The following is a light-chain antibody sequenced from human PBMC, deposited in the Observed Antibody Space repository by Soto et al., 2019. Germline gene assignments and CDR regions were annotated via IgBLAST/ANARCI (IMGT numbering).Light chain of an antibody. CDR3: QQYGSSPPMYT. J-gene: IGKJ2*01. CDR2: GAS. CDR1: QSVSSSN. Sequence: EIVLTQSPGTLSLSQGERATLPCRASQSVSSSNLAWYQQKPGQAPRLLIYGASSRATGIPDRFSGSGSGTDFTLTISRLEPEDFAVYYCQQYGSSPPMYTFGQGTKLEIK. V-gene: IGKV3-20*01.